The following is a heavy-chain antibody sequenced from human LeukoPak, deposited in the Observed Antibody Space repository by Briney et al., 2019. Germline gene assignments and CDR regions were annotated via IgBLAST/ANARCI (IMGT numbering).Heavy chain of an antibody. V-gene: IGHV1-69*04. Sequence: SVKVSCKASGGTFSSYAISWVRQAAGQGLEWMGRIIPILGIANYAQKFQGRVTITADKSTSTAYMELSSLRSEDTAVYYCARDGVVPAAGFSYWGQGTLVTVSS. CDR2: IIPILGIA. D-gene: IGHD2-2*01. CDR1: GGTFSSYA. J-gene: IGHJ4*02. CDR3: ARDGVVPAAGFSY.